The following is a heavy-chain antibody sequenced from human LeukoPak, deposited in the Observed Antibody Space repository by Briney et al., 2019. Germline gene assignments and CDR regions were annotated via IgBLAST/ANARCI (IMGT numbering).Heavy chain of an antibody. CDR2: IRYDGSNK. D-gene: IGHD6-13*01. V-gene: IGHV3-30*02. CDR3: AREYVAAGPNYYYYGMDV. Sequence: GGSLRLSCAASGFTFSSYGMHWVRQAPGKGLEWVAFIRYDGSNKYYADSVKGRFTISRDNSKNTLYLQMNSLRAEDTAVYYCAREYVAAGPNYYYYGMDVWGQGTTVTVSS. J-gene: IGHJ6*02. CDR1: GFTFSSYG.